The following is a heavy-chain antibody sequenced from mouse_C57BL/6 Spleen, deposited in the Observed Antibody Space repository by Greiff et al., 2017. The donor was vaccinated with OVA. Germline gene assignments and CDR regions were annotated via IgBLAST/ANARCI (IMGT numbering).Heavy chain of an antibody. CDR3: ARGGNDFY. CDR1: GYTFTSYW. D-gene: IGHD2-2*01. V-gene: IGHV1-69*01. CDR2: IDPSDSYT. J-gene: IGHJ2*01. Sequence: QVQLQQPGAELVMPGASVKLSCKASGYTFTSYWMHWVKQRPGQGLEWIGEIDPSDSYTNYNQKFKGKSTLTVDKSSSTAYMQLSSLTSEDSAVYYCARGGNDFYWGQGTTLTVSS.